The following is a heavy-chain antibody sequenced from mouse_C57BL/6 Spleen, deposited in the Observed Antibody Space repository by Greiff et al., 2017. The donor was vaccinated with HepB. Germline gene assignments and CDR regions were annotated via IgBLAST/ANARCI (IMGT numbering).Heavy chain of an antibody. V-gene: IGHV1-15*01. D-gene: IGHD2-4*01. CDR3: TRRYDYGRTLKDAMDY. Sequence: QVQLQQSGAELVRPGASVTLSCKASGYTFTDYEMHWVKQTPVHGLEWIGAIDPETGGTAYNQKFKGKAILTADKSSSTAYMELRSLTSEDSAVYYCTRRYDYGRTLKDAMDYWGQGTSVTVSS. J-gene: IGHJ4*01. CDR1: GYTFTDYE. CDR2: IDPETGGT.